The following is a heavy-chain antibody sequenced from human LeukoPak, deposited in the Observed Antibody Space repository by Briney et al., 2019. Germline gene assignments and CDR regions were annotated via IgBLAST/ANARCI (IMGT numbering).Heavy chain of an antibody. CDR2: INPNSGAT. CDR3: AIQGGYSYGSRPRELHYYFDY. V-gene: IGHV1-2*02. CDR1: GYTFTGYY. J-gene: IGHJ4*02. Sequence: ASVKVSCKASGYTFTGYYLHWVRQAPGQGPEWMGWINPNSGATNYAQKFQGRVTITRDTSIRTAYMELSRLRSDDTAVYYCAIQGGYSYGSRPRELHYYFDYWGRGTLVTVSS. D-gene: IGHD5-18*01.